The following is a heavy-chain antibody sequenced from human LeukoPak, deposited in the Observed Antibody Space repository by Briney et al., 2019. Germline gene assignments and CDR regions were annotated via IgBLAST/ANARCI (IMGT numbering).Heavy chain of an antibody. CDR3: ARVRLQPRTLLDDAFDI. Sequence: SETLSLTCTVSGGSISSGSYYWSWIRQPAGKGLEWIGRIYTSGSTNYNPSLKSRVTISVDTSKNQFSLKLSSVTAADTAVYYCARVRLQPRTLLDDAFDIWGQGTMVTVSS. J-gene: IGHJ3*02. V-gene: IGHV4-61*02. D-gene: IGHD1-14*01. CDR2: IYTSGST. CDR1: GGSISSGSYY.